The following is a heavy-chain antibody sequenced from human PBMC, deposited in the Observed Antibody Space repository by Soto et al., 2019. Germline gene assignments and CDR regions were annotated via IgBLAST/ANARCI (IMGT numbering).Heavy chain of an antibody. CDR3: ARRLYYDSSGFEGGGMDV. Sequence: QLQLQESGPGLVKPSETLSLTCTVSGCSISSSSYDWGWIRQPPGKGLEWIGSIDYSGSTYYNPSLKSRVTTSVDTSKNEFSLRLSSVTAAATAVYYCARRLYYDSSGFEGGGMDVWGQGTTVTVSS. J-gene: IGHJ6*02. V-gene: IGHV4-39*01. CDR1: GCSISSSSYD. CDR2: IDYSGST. D-gene: IGHD3-22*01.